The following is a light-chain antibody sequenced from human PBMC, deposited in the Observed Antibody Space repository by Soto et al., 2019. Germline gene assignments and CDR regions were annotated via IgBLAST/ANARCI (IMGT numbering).Light chain of an antibody. J-gene: IGLJ1*01. CDR1: SSDVVGYNY. CDR3: SSYTSSSTLLFV. Sequence: QSVLTQPASVSGSPGQSITTSCTGTSSDVVGYNYVSWYQQHPGKAPKLMIYDVSNRPSGVSNRFSGSKSGNTASLTISGLQAEDEADYYCSSYTSSSTLLFVFGTGTKVTVL. CDR2: DVS. V-gene: IGLV2-14*01.